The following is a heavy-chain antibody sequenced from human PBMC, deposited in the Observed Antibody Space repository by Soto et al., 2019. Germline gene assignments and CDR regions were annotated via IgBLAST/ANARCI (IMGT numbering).Heavy chain of an antibody. J-gene: IGHJ4*02. V-gene: IGHV4-30-4*01. Sequence: SETLSLTCTVSGGSISSYYWSWIRQPPGKGLEWIGHIYDSGNTYNNPSLKSRLTISVDTSKNHFSLNLNSVTAADTAVYYCASGLSGDKVDQWGQGTLVTVSS. CDR1: GGSISSYY. D-gene: IGHD2-21*01. CDR3: ASGLSGDKVDQ. CDR2: IYDSGNT.